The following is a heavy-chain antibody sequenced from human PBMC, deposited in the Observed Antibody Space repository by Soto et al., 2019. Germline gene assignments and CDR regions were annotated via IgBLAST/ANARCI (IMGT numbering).Heavy chain of an antibody. CDR3: ARGGSWVVAARDDAFDI. CDR1: GFTFSSYS. Sequence: EVQLVESGGGLVQPGGSLRLSCAASGFTFSSYSMNWVRQAPGKGLEWVSYISSSSSTIYYADSVKGRVTISRDNAKNSLYLQMNSLRDEDTAVYYCARGGSWVVAARDDAFDIWGQGTMVTVSS. CDR2: ISSSSSTI. V-gene: IGHV3-48*02. D-gene: IGHD2-15*01. J-gene: IGHJ3*02.